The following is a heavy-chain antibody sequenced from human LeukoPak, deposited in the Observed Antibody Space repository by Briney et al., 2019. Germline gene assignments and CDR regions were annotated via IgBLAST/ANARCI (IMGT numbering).Heavy chain of an antibody. D-gene: IGHD1-1*01. CDR3: ARGAGNWNDDYMDV. V-gene: IGHV6-1*01. CDR1: GDSVSGNSVA. J-gene: IGHJ6*03. CDR2: TYYRSKWYN. Sequence: PSQTLSLTCAISGDSVSGNSVAWNWIRQSPSRGLEWLGRTYYRSKWYNDYAVSVKSRITINPDTSKNQFSLQLNSVTPEDTAVYYCARGAGNWNDDYMDVWGKGTTVTVSS.